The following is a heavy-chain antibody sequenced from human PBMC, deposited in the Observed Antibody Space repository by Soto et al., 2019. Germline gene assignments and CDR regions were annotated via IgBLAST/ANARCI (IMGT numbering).Heavy chain of an antibody. J-gene: IGHJ3*02. Sequence: GGSLRLSCAASGFTFSSYAMHWVRQAPGKGLEWVAVISYDGSNKYYADSVKGRFTISRDNSKNTLYLQMNSLRAEDTAVYYCARDPCYDSSGYYCGSEMDRYAFDIWGQGTMVTVSS. CDR1: GFTFSSYA. D-gene: IGHD3-22*01. CDR2: ISYDGSNK. CDR3: ARDPCYDSSGYYCGSEMDRYAFDI. V-gene: IGHV3-30-3*01.